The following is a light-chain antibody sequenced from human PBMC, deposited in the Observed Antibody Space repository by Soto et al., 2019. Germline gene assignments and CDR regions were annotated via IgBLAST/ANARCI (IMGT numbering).Light chain of an antibody. Sequence: EIVLTQSPGTLSLSPGERATLSCRASQNVGGRFLAWYQQKPGQAPRLLINVASTRATGIPDRFSGSGSGTDFTLTISSMEPEDFAVYYCQQYGTSPIAFGQGTRLE. CDR2: VAS. CDR3: QQYGTSPIA. V-gene: IGKV3-20*01. J-gene: IGKJ5*01. CDR1: QNVGGRF.